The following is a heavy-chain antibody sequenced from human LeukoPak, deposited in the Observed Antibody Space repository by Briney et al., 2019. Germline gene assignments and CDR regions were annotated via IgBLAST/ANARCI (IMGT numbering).Heavy chain of an antibody. V-gene: IGHV4-59*08. CDR3: ARRGGAAAGVFDY. CDR2: IYYSGST. Sequence: PSETLSLTCTVSGRSISSYYWSWIRQPPGKGLAWIGYIYYSGSTNYNPSLKSRVTISVDTSKNQFSLKLSSVTAADTAVYYCARRGGAAAGVFDYWGQGTLVTVSS. D-gene: IGHD6-13*01. CDR1: GRSISSYY. J-gene: IGHJ4*02.